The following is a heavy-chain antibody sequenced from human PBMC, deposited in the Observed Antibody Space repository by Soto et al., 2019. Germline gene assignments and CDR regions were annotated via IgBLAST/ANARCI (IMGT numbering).Heavy chain of an antibody. J-gene: IGHJ5*02. V-gene: IGHV4-34*01. CDR3: ARGPRGNYGSVRNWFDP. CDR2: INHSGST. Sequence: SETLSLTCAVYGGSFSGYYWSWIRQPPGKGLEWIGEINHSGSTNYNPSLKSRVTISVDTSKNQFSLKLSSVTAADTAVYYCARGPRGNYGSVRNWFDPWGQGTLVTVSS. CDR1: GGSFSGYY. D-gene: IGHD3-10*01.